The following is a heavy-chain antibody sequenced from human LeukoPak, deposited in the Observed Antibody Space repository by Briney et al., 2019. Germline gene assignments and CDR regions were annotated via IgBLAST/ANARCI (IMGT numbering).Heavy chain of an antibody. CDR1: GFTFSSHA. J-gene: IGHJ4*02. V-gene: IGHV3-23*01. D-gene: IGHD3-22*01. CDR2: LSGSGGDT. CDR3: AKTPGVNPLYYYDSSGYWFDY. Sequence: GGFLRLSCAASGFTFSSHAMSWVRQAPGKGLEWVSALSGSGGDTYYADSVKGRFTISRDNSKNTLYLQMNSLRAEDTAVYYCAKTPGVNPLYYYDSSGYWFDYWGQGTLVTVSS.